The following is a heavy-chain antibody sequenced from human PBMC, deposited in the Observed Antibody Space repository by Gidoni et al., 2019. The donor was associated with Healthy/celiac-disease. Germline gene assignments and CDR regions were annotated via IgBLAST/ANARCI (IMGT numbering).Heavy chain of an antibody. D-gene: IGHD4-17*01. CDR2: ISPYNGNT. Sequence: QAQLVQSGAEVKKPGASVTVSCTASGYTFTSYGISWVRQAPGQGLEWMGLISPYNGNTNYAQKLQGRVTMTTDTSTSTAYRELRSLRSDDTAVYYCARVFMLYGDYSWFDPWGQGTLVTVSS. CDR1: GYTFTSYG. J-gene: IGHJ5*02. V-gene: IGHV1-18*04. CDR3: ARVFMLYGDYSWFDP.